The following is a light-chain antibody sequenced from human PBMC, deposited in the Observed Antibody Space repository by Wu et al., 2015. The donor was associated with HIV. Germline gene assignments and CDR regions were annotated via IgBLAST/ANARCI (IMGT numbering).Light chain of an antibody. J-gene: IGKJ5*01. Sequence: DIQLTQSPSFLSASVGDRATITCRASQDISRYLAWYQHKPGKVPKLVIYGVSTLQSGVPSRFSGSGSEKEFTLTISSLQPEDFATYYCQQLKSYPTFGQGTRLDIK. CDR1: QDISRY. V-gene: IGKV1-9*01. CDR3: QQLKSYPT. CDR2: GVS.